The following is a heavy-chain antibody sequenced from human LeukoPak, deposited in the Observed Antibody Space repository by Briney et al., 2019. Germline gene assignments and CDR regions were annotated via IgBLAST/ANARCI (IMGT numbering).Heavy chain of an antibody. V-gene: IGHV3-21*04. J-gene: IGHJ6*02. D-gene: IGHD2-15*01. Sequence: GGSLRLSCAASGFTFSSYSMNWVRQAPGKGLEWVSSISSSSSYIYYTDSVKGRFTISRDNAKNSLYLQMNSLRAEDTAVYYCARRKVGRSMDVWGQGTTVTVSS. CDR1: GFTFSSYS. CDR3: ARRKVGRSMDV. CDR2: ISSSSSYI.